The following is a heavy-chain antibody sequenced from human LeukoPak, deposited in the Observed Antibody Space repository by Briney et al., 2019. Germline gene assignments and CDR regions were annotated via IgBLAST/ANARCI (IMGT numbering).Heavy chain of an antibody. Sequence: PGGSLRLSCAASTFTFNSYVMSWVRQAPGKGLECVSATSDSGGSTYYADSVKGRFTISRDNSKNTLYLQMNSLRAEDTAVYYCATGKLDGYSYGYFDYWGQGTLVTVPS. V-gene: IGHV3-23*01. CDR1: TFTFNSYV. D-gene: IGHD5-18*01. CDR2: TSDSGGST. CDR3: ATGKLDGYSYGYFDY. J-gene: IGHJ4*02.